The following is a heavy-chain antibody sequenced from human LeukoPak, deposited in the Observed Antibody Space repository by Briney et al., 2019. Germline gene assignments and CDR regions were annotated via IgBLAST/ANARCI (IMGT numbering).Heavy chain of an antibody. CDR3: ARQGSTKQFDY. J-gene: IGHJ4*02. CDR2: IYSGGST. CDR1: GFTFIDYG. V-gene: IGHV3-NL1*01. D-gene: IGHD6-13*01. Sequence: GGSLRLSCTASGFTFIDYGMHWVRQAPGKGLEWVAVIYSGGSTYYADSVKGRLTISRDNSKNTLYLQMNSLRAEDTAVYYCARQGSTKQFDYWGQGTLVTVSS.